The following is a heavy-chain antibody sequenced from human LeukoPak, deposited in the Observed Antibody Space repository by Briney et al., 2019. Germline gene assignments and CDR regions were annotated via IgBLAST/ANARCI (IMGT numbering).Heavy chain of an antibody. CDR1: GFTFSSYG. V-gene: IGHV3-30*03. CDR2: ISYDGSNK. Sequence: GGSLRLSCAASGFTFSSYGMHCVRQAPGKGLEWVAVISYDGSNKCYADSVKGRFTISRDNAKNSLYLQMNSLRDEDTAVYYCARDWEQLSDWGQGTLVTVSS. CDR3: ARDWEQLSD. J-gene: IGHJ4*02. D-gene: IGHD6-6*01.